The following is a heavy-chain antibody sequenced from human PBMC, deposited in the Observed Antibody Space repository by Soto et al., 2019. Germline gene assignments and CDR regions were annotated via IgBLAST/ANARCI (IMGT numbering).Heavy chain of an antibody. Sequence: QVQLQESGPGLVKPSETLSLTCTVSGGSISNYYWSWIRQPPGKGLEWIGYIYYNGRTNYNPSLKSRVTISVDTSKNQCSLKLSSVTAADTAVYYCARHPRGLHTFDYWGQGTLVTVSS. CDR2: IYYNGRT. D-gene: IGHD3-10*01. CDR1: GGSISNYY. V-gene: IGHV4-59*08. J-gene: IGHJ4*02. CDR3: ARHPRGLHTFDY.